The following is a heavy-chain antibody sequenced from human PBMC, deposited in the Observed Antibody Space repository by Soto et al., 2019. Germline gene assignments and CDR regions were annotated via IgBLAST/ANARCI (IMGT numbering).Heavy chain of an antibody. CDR1: GGSISGDNYY. D-gene: IGHD5-12*01. Sequence: QVQLQESGPGLVKPSQTLSLTCTVSGGSISGDNYYWSWIRQPPGKGLEWIGYIHYSGRAYYNPSLKSRVTISVDTSKNQFSLNVTSVTAADTAVYYCAREDMVPRTVDNWGQGTLVTVSS. CDR3: AREDMVPRTVDN. CDR2: IHYSGRA. V-gene: IGHV4-30-4*01. J-gene: IGHJ4*02.